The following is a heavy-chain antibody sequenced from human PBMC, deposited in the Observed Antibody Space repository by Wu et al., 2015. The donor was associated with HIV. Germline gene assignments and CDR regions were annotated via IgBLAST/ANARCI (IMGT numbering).Heavy chain of an antibody. Sequence: EVQLVQSGAEVKKPGATVKISCKVSGYTFTDYYMHWVQQAPGKGLEWMGLVDPEDGETIYAEKFQGRVTITADTSTDTAYMELSSLRSEDTAVYYCATGKYQLLPYYYYGMDVWGQGTTVTVSS. CDR1: GYTFTDYY. CDR2: VDPEDGET. CDR3: ATGKYQLLPYYYYGMDV. J-gene: IGHJ6*02. D-gene: IGHD2-2*01. V-gene: IGHV1-69-2*01.